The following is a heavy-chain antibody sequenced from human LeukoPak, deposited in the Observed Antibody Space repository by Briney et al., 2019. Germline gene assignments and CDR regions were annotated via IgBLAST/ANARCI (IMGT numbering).Heavy chain of an antibody. J-gene: IGHJ4*02. CDR3: AKGYVGYCIRTSCYPPDY. Sequence: GGSLRLSCATSGLSFSTYGMHWVRRAPGKGPEWVAFIRNDGIDTFYADSVKGRFTISRDNSKNMLYLQKNSLRAEDTALYFCAKGYVGYCIRTSCYPPDYWGRGTLVTVSS. CDR1: GLSFSTYG. CDR2: IRNDGIDT. V-gene: IGHV3-30*02. D-gene: IGHD2-2*01.